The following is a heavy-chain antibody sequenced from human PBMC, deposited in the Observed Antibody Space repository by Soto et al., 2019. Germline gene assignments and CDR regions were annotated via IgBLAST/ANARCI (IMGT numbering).Heavy chain of an antibody. Sequence: QVQLVESGGGVVQPGRSLRLSCAASGFTFSSYGMHWVRQAPGKGLEWVAVISYDGSNKYYADSVKGRFTISRDNSKNTVYLQMNSLRAEDTAVYYCAKGGSSSSIDYWGQGTLVTVSS. CDR1: GFTFSSYG. V-gene: IGHV3-30*18. J-gene: IGHJ4*02. D-gene: IGHD6-13*01. CDR2: ISYDGSNK. CDR3: AKGGSSSSIDY.